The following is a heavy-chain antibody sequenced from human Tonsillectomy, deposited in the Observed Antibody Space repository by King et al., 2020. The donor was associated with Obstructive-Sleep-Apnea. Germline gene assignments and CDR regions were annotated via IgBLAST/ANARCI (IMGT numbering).Heavy chain of an antibody. J-gene: IGHJ3*02. V-gene: IGHV4-31*03. CDR2: IYYSGST. Sequence: QLQESGPGLVKPSQTLSLTCTVSGGSISSGGYYCSWIRQHPGKGLDWIGYIYYSGSTYYNPSLKSRVTLSVETSKNQFSLKLSSVTAADTAVYYCARESYYYDSSGYFSDAFDIWGQGTMVTVSS. CDR3: ARESYYYDSSGYFSDAFDI. CDR1: GGSISSGGYY. D-gene: IGHD3-22*01.